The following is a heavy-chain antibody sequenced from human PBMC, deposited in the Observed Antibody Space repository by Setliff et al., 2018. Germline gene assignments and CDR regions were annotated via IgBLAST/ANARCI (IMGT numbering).Heavy chain of an antibody. J-gene: IGHJ6*03. V-gene: IGHV4-61*09. CDR1: DDSISSRHYY. Sequence: TSETLSLTCTVSDDSISSRHYYWTWIRPPAGKGLEWIGQIYTSWSTNYNPSLKSRFTISLDTSKNQFSLKLTSVTAADTAIYYCARMSGFQYIDVWGKGTTVTVSS. CDR3: ARMSGFQYIDV. CDR2: IYTSWST. D-gene: IGHD3-3*01.